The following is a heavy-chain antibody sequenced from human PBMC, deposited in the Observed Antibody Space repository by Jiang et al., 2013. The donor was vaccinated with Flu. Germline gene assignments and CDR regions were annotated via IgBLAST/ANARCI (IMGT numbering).Heavy chain of an antibody. Sequence: SGAEVKEPGASVKVSCKASGYKFADYFIHWVRQAPGQGLEWMGWINPHSGDKRYSQKFQGRVIMTRETSSSTAYMELRGLTTDDTAIYYCARVGGFVVISRGVDSWGQGTLVTVSS. D-gene: IGHD3-22*01. V-gene: IGHV1-2*02. CDR2: INPHSGDK. CDR3: ARVGGFVVISRGVDS. CDR1: GYKFADYF. J-gene: IGHJ4*02.